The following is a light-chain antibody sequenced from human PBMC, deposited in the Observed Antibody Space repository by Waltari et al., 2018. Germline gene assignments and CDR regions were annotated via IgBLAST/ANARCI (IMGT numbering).Light chain of an antibody. Sequence: SYVLTQPPSLSVAPGETARITCVGDKNGRERVYWFQQRPGQAPVLVIYYDTDRPSGIPDRFSGSNSGSTATLTISTVEAGDEADYYCQVWDRSSDHVVFGGGTKLTVL. J-gene: IGLJ2*01. CDR1: KNGRER. CDR3: QVWDRSSDHVV. V-gene: IGLV3-21*01. CDR2: YDT.